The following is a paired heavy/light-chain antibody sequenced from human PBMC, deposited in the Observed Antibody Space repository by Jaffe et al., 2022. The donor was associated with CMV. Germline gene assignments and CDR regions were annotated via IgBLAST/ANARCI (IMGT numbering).Light chain of an antibody. CDR1: TGAVTSGHY. J-gene: IGLJ1*01. Sequence: QAVVTQEPSLTVSPGGTVTLTCASSTGAVTSGHYPSWFQQKPGQAPTTLIYDTNKKYSWTPARFAGSLLGDKAALTLSSAQLEDEAEYYCLLSYSAVRFVFGTGTKVTVL. V-gene: IGLV7-46*01. CDR3: LLSYSAVRFV. CDR2: DTN.
Heavy chain of an antibody. CDR2: INPTGGGT. CDR3: TRGRRVTIFGVLKPSNQYYDMDV. J-gene: IGHJ6*02. D-gene: IGHD3-3*01. CDR1: GYTFTSYY. Sequence: QVQLVQSGAEVRKSGASVRVSCKASGYTFTSYYIHWVRQAPGQGLEWMGIINPTGGGTTYAQKFQGRVTMSRDTSADTAYMELNSLRSEDTAVYFCTRGRRVTIFGVLKPSNQYYDMDVWGQGTTVTVSS. V-gene: IGHV1-46*01.